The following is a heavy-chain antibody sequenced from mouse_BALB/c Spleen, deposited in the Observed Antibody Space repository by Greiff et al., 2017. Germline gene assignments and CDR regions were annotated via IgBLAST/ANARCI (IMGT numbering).Heavy chain of an antibody. V-gene: IGHV5-6-4*01. CDR3: TRDWGLFSY. Sequence: EVQGVESGGGLVKPGGSLKLSCAASGFTFSSYTMSWVRQTPEKRLEWVATISSGGSYTYYPDSVKGRFTISRDNAKNTLYLQMSSLKSEDTAMYYCTRDWGLFSYWGQGTLVTVSA. D-gene: IGHD3-1*01. J-gene: IGHJ3*01. CDR2: ISSGGSYT. CDR1: GFTFSSYT.